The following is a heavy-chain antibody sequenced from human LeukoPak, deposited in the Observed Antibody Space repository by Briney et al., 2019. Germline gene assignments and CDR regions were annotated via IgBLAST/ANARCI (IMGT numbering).Heavy chain of an antibody. CDR3: ARDLGNSGWYTFDY. CDR1: GDSVSSNNGA. J-gene: IGHJ4*02. Sequence: SQTLSLTCAISGDSVSSNNGAWNWIRQSPSRGLEWLGRSCYRSRWYDDYAGSMKGRVSIRPDTSKNQFSLHLNSVTPEDTAVYYCARDLGNSGWYTFDYWGQGTLVTVSS. V-gene: IGHV6-1*01. D-gene: IGHD6-19*01. CDR2: SCYRSRWYD.